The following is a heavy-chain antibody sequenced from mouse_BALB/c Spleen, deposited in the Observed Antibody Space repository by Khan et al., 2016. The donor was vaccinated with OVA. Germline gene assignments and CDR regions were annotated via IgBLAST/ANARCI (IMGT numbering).Heavy chain of an antibody. CDR1: GYSITSGYG. Sequence: EVQLQESGPGLVKPSQSLSLTCTVTGYSITSGYGWNWIRQFPGNKLEWMGYISYSGSTNYNPSLKSRISITRDTSKNQGLQQLNSVTTEDTAPYYCARTARIKYWGQGTTLPVSS. V-gene: IGHV3-2*02. CDR3: ARTARIKY. J-gene: IGHJ2*01. CDR2: ISYSGST. D-gene: IGHD1-2*01.